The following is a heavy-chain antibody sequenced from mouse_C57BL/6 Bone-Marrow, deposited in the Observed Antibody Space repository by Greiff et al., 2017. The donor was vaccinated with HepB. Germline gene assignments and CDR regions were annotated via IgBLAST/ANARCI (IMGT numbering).Heavy chain of an antibody. CDR2: ISYDGSN. Sequence: EVKLQESGPGLVKPSQSLSLTCSVTGYSITSGYYWNWIRQFPGNKLEWMGYISYDGSNNYNPSLKNRISITRDTSKNQFFLKLNSVTTEDTATYYCARDERLLIAYWGQGTLVTVSA. CDR1: GYSITSGYY. D-gene: IGHD2-3*01. CDR3: ARDERLLIAY. J-gene: IGHJ3*01. V-gene: IGHV3-6*01.